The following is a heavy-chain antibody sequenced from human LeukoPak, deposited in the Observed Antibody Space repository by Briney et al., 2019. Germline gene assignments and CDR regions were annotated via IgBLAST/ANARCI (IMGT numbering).Heavy chain of an antibody. Sequence: SVKVSCKASGGTFSSYAISWVRQAPGQGLEWMGGIIPIFGTANYAQKFQGRVTITADESTSTAYMELSSLRSEDTAVYYCARFHRDGYNWSFDYWGQGTLVTVSS. CDR2: IIPIFGTA. CDR1: GGTFSSYA. CDR3: ARFHRDGYNWSFDY. D-gene: IGHD5-24*01. J-gene: IGHJ4*02. V-gene: IGHV1-69*13.